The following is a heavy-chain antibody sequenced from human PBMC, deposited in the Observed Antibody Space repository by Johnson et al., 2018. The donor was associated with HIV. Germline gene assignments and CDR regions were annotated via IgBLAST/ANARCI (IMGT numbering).Heavy chain of an antibody. CDR3: ARGAPEDIVVVPAAFDI. Sequence: VQLVESGGGVVQPGRSLRLSCAASGFTFDDYGMSWVRQAPGKGLEWVSGINWNGGSTGYADSVKGRFTISRDNAKNSLYLQMNSLRAEDTALYYCARGAPEDIVVVPAAFDIWGQGTMVTVSS. CDR1: GFTFDDYG. D-gene: IGHD2-2*01. V-gene: IGHV3-20*04. J-gene: IGHJ3*02. CDR2: INWNGGST.